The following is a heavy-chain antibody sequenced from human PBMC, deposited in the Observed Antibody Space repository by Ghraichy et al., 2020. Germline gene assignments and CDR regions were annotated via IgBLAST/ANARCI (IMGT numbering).Heavy chain of an antibody. CDR3: ARVFYYYYMDV. J-gene: IGHJ6*03. CDR1: GGSFSGYY. CDR2: INHSGST. V-gene: IGHV4-34*01. Sequence: SETLSLTCAVYGGSFSGYYWSWIRQPPGKGLEWIGEINHSGSTNYNPSLKSRVTISVDTSKNQFSLKLSSVTAADTAVYYCARVFYYYYMDVWGKGTTVTVSS.